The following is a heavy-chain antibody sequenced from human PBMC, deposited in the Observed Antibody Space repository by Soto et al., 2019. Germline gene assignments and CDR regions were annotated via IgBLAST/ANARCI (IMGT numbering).Heavy chain of an antibody. J-gene: IGHJ3*02. CDR1: GYTFTGYY. V-gene: IGHV1-2*04. D-gene: IGHD2-21*01. CDR2: INPNSGGT. Sequence: ASVKVSCKASGYTFTGYYMHWVRQAPGQGLEWMGWINPNSGGTNYAQKFQGWVTMTRDTSISTAYMELSRLRSDDTAVYYCARDTEGGDPGAFDIWGQGTMVTVSS. CDR3: ARDTEGGDPGAFDI.